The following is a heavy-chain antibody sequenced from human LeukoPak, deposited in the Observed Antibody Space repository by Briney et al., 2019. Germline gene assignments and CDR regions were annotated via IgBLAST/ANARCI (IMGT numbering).Heavy chain of an antibody. CDR1: GYTFTSYG. Sequence: ASVKVSCKASGYTFTSYGFSWVRQAPGQGLEWMGWINAYNGNTNYAQKLQGRVTMTTDTSTSTAYMELRSLRFDDTAVYYCARRQGTTLSFDYWGQGALVTVSS. CDR3: ARRQGTTLSFDY. V-gene: IGHV1-18*01. J-gene: IGHJ4*02. CDR2: INAYNGNT. D-gene: IGHD1-1*01.